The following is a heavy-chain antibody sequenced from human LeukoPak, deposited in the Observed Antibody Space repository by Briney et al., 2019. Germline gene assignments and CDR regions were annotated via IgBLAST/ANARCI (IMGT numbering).Heavy chain of an antibody. D-gene: IGHD2-21*02. V-gene: IGHV4-39*07. CDR3: ARVNCGGDCYSLGAPHNWFDP. CDR2: IYYSGST. CDR1: GGSIRSSSYY. J-gene: IGHJ5*02. Sequence: SETLSLTCTVSGGSIRSSSYYWGWIRQPTGKGLEWIGTIYYSGSTYYNPSLESRVTISVDTSKNQFSLKLSSVTAADTAVYYCARVNCGGDCYSLGAPHNWFDPWGQGTLVTVSS.